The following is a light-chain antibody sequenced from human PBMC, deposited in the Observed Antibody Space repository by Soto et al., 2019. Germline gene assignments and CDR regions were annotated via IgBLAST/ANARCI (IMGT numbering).Light chain of an antibody. J-gene: IGKJ5*01. V-gene: IGKV1-39*01. CDR1: QSISSY. Sequence: DIQMTQSPSSLSAYVGDRVTITCRASQSISSYLNWYQQKPGKAPKLLIYAASSLQSGVPSRFSGSGSGTDFTLTISSLQPEDFATYYCQQSYSTPPHFGQGTRLEIK. CDR2: AAS. CDR3: QQSYSTPPH.